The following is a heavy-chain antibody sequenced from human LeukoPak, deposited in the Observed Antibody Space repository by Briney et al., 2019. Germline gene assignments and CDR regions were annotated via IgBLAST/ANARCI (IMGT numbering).Heavy chain of an antibody. Sequence: GGSLRLSCAASGFTFSSYGMHWVRQAPGKGLEWVAVIWYDGSSKYYADSVKGRFTISRDNSKNTLYLQMNSLRAEDTAVYYCARDSRYSSSWTDYWGQGTLVTVSS. D-gene: IGHD6-13*01. CDR3: ARDSRYSSSWTDY. V-gene: IGHV3-33*01. CDR1: GFTFSSYG. J-gene: IGHJ4*02. CDR2: IWYDGSSK.